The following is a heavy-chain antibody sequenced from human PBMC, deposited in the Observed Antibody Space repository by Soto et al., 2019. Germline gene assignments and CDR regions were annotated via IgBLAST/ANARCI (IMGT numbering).Heavy chain of an antibody. V-gene: IGHV4-30-4*01. CDR2: IYYSGST. CDR3: AREHMITFGGVIVSRSAFDI. J-gene: IGHJ3*02. D-gene: IGHD3-16*02. Sequence: QVQLQESGPGLVKPSQTLSLTCTVSGGSISSGDYYWSWIRQPPGKGLEWIGYIYYSGSTYYNPSLKSRVTISVDTSKNQFSLKLSSVTAADTAVYYCAREHMITFGGVIVSRSAFDIWGQGTMVTVSS. CDR1: GGSISSGDYY.